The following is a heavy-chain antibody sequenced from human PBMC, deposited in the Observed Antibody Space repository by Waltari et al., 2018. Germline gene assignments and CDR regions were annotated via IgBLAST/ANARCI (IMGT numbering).Heavy chain of an antibody. CDR2: ISGSGGST. V-gene: IGHV3-23*01. CDR3: AKGRKGSSSWYARYDAFDI. J-gene: IGHJ3*02. CDR1: GFTFSSYA. D-gene: IGHD6-13*01. Sequence: EVQLLESGGGLVQPGGSLRLSCAASGFTFSSYAMSWVRQAPGKGLEWVSAISGSGGSTDYADSVKGRVTISRDNSKNTLYLQMNSLRAEDTAVYYCAKGRKGSSSWYARYDAFDIWGQGTMVTVSS.